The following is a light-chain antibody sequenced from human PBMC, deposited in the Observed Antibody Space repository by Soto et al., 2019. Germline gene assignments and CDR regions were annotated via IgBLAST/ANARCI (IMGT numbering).Light chain of an antibody. J-gene: IGKJ4*01. CDR3: QQRSNWPPLT. CDR1: QSVNNY. CDR2: DAS. V-gene: IGKV3-11*01. Sequence: EIVLTQSPATLSLSPGERATLSCRASQSVNNYLAWYQQKPGQAPRLLIYDASNRATGIPARFSGSGSGTDFTLTISRLEPEDVAVYYCQQRSNWPPLTFGGGTKVEIK.